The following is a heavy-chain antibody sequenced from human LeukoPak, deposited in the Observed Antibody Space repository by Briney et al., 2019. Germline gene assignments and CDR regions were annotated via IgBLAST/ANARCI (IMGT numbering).Heavy chain of an antibody. CDR3: AGSGYYYDSSGYFYWFDP. CDR2: IYYSGST. CDR1: GGSISSGGYY. J-gene: IGHJ5*02. Sequence: PSETLSLTCTVSGGSISSGGYYWSWIRQHPGKGLEWIGYIYYSGSTYNNPSLKSRVTISVDTSKNQFSLKLSSVTAADTAVYYCAGSGYYYDSSGYFYWFDPWGQGTLVTVSS. D-gene: IGHD3-22*01. V-gene: IGHV4-31*03.